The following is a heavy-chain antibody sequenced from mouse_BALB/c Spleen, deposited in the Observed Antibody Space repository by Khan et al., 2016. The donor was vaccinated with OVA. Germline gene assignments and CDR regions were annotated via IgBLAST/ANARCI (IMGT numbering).Heavy chain of an antibody. CDR3: AGSYGGAWFAY. Sequence: VQLQESGPELVKPGASVKMSCRASGYTFTDYVITWVKQRTGQGLEWIGEIYPGSGTTYYNEKFKDKATLTADKSSNTAYMQLSSVTSEDTAVYCCAGSYGGAWFAYWGQGTLVTASA. D-gene: IGHD6-1*01. V-gene: IGHV1-77*01. J-gene: IGHJ3*01. CDR1: GYTFTDYV. CDR2: IYPGSGTT.